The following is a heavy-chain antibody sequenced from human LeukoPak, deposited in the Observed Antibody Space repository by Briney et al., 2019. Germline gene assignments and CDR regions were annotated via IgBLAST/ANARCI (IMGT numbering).Heavy chain of an antibody. CDR2: ISSDGSIT. V-gene: IGHV3-74*01. CDR1: GFTFSTYW. J-gene: IGHJ4*02. D-gene: IGHD2-21*02. CDR3: AKGYTNKSDWYGDFHY. Sequence: GGSLRLSCAASGFTFSTYWMHWVRQAPGKGLVWVSRISSDGSITGYADSVKGRFTISRDNSKNTLYLQMNSLRAEDTAIYYCAKGYTNKSDWYGDFHYWGQGTLVTVSS.